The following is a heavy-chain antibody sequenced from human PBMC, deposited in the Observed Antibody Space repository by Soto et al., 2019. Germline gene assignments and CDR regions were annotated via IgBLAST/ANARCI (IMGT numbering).Heavy chain of an antibody. V-gene: IGHV3-30-3*01. CDR1: GFTFSSYA. CDR2: ISYDGSNK. Sequence: GGSLRLSCAASGFTFSSYAMHWVRQAPGKGLEWVAVISYDGSNKYYADSVKGRFTTSRDNSKNTLYLQMNSLRAEDTAVYYCARDSDPTFALDYWGQGTLVTVSS. J-gene: IGHJ4*02. CDR3: ARDSDPTFALDY.